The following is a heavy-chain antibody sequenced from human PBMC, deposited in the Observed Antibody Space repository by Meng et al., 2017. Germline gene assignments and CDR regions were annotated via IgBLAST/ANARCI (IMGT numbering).Heavy chain of an antibody. CDR1: GYTFTGYY. J-gene: IGHJ6*02. CDR3: ARERDIVLMTYYYYGMDV. CDR2: INPNSGGT. Sequence: ASVKVSCKASGYTFTGYYMHWVRQAPGQGLEWMGWINPNSGGTNYAQKFQGRVTMTRDTSISTAYMELSRLRSDDTAVYYCARERDIVLMTYYYYGMDVWGQGTTVTVSS. V-gene: IGHV1-2*02. D-gene: IGHD2-8*01.